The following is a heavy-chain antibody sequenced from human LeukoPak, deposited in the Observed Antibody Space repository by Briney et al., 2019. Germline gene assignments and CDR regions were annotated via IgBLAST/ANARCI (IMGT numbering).Heavy chain of an antibody. J-gene: IGHJ4*02. Sequence: GASVKVSCKASGGTFSSYAISWVRQAPGQGLEWMGRIIPIFGIANYAQKFQGRATITADKSTSTAYMELSSLRSEDTAVYYCAREGLTYYYDSSGYPRSYYFDYWGQGTLVTVSS. CDR1: GGTFSSYA. CDR2: IIPIFGIA. D-gene: IGHD3-22*01. CDR3: AREGLTYYYDSSGYPRSYYFDY. V-gene: IGHV1-69*04.